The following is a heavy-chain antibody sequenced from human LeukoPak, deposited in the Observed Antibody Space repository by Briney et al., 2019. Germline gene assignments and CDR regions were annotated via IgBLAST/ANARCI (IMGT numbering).Heavy chain of an antibody. V-gene: IGHV3-33*06. CDR2: IWYDGSNK. Sequence: GRSLRLSCAASGFTFSSYGMHWVRQAPGKGLEWVAVIWYDGSNKYYADSVKGRFTISRDNSKNTLYLQTNSLRAEDTAVYYCAKLFGGWYSSGWYGDYWGQGTLVTVSS. D-gene: IGHD6-19*01. J-gene: IGHJ4*02. CDR1: GFTFSSYG. CDR3: AKLFGGWYSSGWYGDY.